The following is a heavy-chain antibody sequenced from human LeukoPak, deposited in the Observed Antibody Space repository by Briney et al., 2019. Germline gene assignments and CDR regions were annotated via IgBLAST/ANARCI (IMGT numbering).Heavy chain of an antibody. CDR2: ISGSGGTI. CDR1: GFTFSSYA. V-gene: IGHV3-23*01. Sequence: GGSLRLSCAASGFTFSSYAMSWVRQAPGKGLQWVSSISGSGGTIYYADSVKGRFTISRDNSKNTLYLQMSSLRAENTAVYYCASGNSQFDYWGQGTLVTVSS. D-gene: IGHD4-23*01. CDR3: ASGNSQFDY. J-gene: IGHJ4*02.